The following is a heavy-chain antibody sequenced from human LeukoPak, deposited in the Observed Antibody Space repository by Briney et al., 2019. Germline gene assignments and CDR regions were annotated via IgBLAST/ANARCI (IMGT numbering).Heavy chain of an antibody. CDR1: GFTFSSYP. J-gene: IGHJ1*01. D-gene: IGHD5-24*01. CDR2: ISGDGRST. V-gene: IGHV3-23*01. Sequence: GSLRLSCAASGFTFSSYPMTWVRQAPGKGLEWVSSISGDGRSTYRADSVKGRFAISRDNSKNTLYLQMNSLRADDTAVYYCAKGGVPMATSLIHHWGQGTLVIVSS. CDR3: AKGGVPMATSLIHH.